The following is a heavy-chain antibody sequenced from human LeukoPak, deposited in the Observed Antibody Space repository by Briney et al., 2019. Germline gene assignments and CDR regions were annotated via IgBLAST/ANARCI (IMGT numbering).Heavy chain of an antibody. CDR1: GGSISSSSYY. CDR2: IYYSGST. D-gene: IGHD5-24*01. Sequence: PSETLSLTCTVSGGSISSSSYYWGWIRQPPGKALEWIGSIYYSGSTYYNPSLKSRVTISVDTSKNQFSLKLSSVTAADTAVYYCARDRGWLQYIDYWGQGTLVTVSS. V-gene: IGHV4-39*07. J-gene: IGHJ4*02. CDR3: ARDRGWLQYIDY.